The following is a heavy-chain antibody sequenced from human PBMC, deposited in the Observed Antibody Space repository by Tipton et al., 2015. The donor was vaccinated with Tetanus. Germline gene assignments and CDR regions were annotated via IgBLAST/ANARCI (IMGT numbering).Heavy chain of an antibody. CDR2: IYYRGST. J-gene: IGHJ2*01. CDR3: ARPHYQYWYFDL. Sequence: TLSLTCTVSGGSISTYYWSWIRQPPGKGLEWIGYIYYRGSTNYYPSLKSRVTMSVDTSKNQFSLNLSSVTAADTAVYYCARPHYQYWYFDLWGRGTLVTVSS. V-gene: IGHV4-59*01. D-gene: IGHD2-2*01. CDR1: GGSISTYY.